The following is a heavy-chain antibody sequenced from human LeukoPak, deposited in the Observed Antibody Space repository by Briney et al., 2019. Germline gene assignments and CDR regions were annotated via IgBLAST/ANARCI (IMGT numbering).Heavy chain of an antibody. D-gene: IGHD3-22*01. V-gene: IGHV1-24*01. Sequence: ASVKVSCKVSGYTLTELSMHWVRQAPGKGPEWMGGFDPEDGETIYAQKFQGRVTMTEDTSTDTAYMELSSLRSEDTAVYYCATNYYDCSGYYVFDYWGQGTLVTVSS. J-gene: IGHJ4*02. CDR2: FDPEDGET. CDR1: GYTLTELS. CDR3: ATNYYDCSGYYVFDY.